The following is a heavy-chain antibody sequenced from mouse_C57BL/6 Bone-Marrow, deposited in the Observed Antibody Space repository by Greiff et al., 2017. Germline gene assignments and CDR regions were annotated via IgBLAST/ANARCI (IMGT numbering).Heavy chain of an antibody. V-gene: IGHV2-5*01. Sequence: VMLVESGPGLVQPSQSLSITCTVSGFSLTSYGVHWVRQSPGKGLEWLGVIWRGGSTDYNAAFMSRLSITKDNSKSQVFFKMNSLQADDTAIYYCAKLTYYSNYYAMDYWGQGTSVTVSS. D-gene: IGHD2-5*01. J-gene: IGHJ4*01. CDR2: IWRGGST. CDR3: AKLTYYSNYYAMDY. CDR1: GFSLTSYG.